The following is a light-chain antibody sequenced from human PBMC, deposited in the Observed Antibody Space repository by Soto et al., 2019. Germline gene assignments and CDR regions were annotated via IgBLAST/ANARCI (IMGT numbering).Light chain of an antibody. J-gene: IGLJ1*01. CDR3: CSYVGNSAWV. CDR1: SSDVGSYNL. CDR2: DGS. Sequence: QSALTQPASVSGSPGQSITISCTGTSSDVGSYNLVSWYQQHPGKAPKLLIYDGSKRPSGVSHRFSESKSGNTASLTISGLQAEDEADYYCCSYVGNSAWVFGSGTKVTVL. V-gene: IGLV2-23*01.